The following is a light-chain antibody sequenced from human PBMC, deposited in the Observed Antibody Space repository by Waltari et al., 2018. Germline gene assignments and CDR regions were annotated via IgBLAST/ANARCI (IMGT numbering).Light chain of an antibody. J-gene: IGKJ2*03. Sequence: EIVLTQSPGTLSLFPGERATLSCRASQSIGSKNLAWYQQKPDRAPRLLIYGASSRATGIPDRFSGSGSGTDFTLTISRLEPEYFAVYYCHQYGSSEYSFGQGTKLDIK. CDR2: GAS. V-gene: IGKV3-20*01. CDR1: QSIGSKN. CDR3: HQYGSSEYS.